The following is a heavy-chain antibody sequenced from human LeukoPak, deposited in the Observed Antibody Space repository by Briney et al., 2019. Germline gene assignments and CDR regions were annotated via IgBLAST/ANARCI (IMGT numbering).Heavy chain of an antibody. D-gene: IGHD2-2*01. CDR3: ARAGYCSSTSCPYYYYYMDV. CDR2: IIPIFGTA. CDR1: GGTFSSYA. V-gene: IGHV1-69*05. J-gene: IGHJ6*03. Sequence: GASVKVSCKASGGTFSSYAISWVRQAPGQGLEWMGGIIPIFGTANYAQKFQGRVTITTDESTSTAYMELSSLRSGDTAVYYCARAGYCSSTSCPYYYYYMDVWGKGTTVTVSS.